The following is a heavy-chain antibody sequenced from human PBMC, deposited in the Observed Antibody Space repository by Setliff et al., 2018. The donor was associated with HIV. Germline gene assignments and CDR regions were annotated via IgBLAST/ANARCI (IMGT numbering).Heavy chain of an antibody. CDR1: GYIFTTYA. J-gene: IGHJ6*03. V-gene: IGHV7-4-1*02. CDR2: MNTATGHP. D-gene: IGHD3-10*01. CDR3: ARGLRSYPSGTLYYYYMDV. Sequence: ASVKVSCKASGYIFTTYALNWVRQAPGQGLEWMGWMNTATGHPTYAQAFRGRFALSLDTSVNTAYLQISYLKAEEDTAVDYCARGLRSYPSGTLYYYYMDVWGKGTTVTAP.